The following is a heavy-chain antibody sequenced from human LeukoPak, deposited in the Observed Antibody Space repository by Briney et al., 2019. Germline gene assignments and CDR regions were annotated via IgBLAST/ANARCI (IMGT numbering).Heavy chain of an antibody. J-gene: IGHJ4*02. CDR1: GFTFSSYS. V-gene: IGHV3-21*01. D-gene: IGHD1-26*01. Sequence: PGGSLRLSCAASGFTFSSYSMNWVRQAPGQGLEWVSSISSSSSYIYYADSVKGRFTISRDNAKNSLYLQMNSLRAEDTAVYYCARLPGATHFRPSDYWGQGTLVTVSS. CDR2: ISSSSSYI. CDR3: ARLPGATHFRPSDY.